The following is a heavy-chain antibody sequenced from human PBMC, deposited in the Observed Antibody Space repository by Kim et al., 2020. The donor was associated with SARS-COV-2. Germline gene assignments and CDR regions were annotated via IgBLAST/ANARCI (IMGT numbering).Heavy chain of an antibody. CDR1: GFTFSSYA. D-gene: IGHD3-22*01. V-gene: IGHV3-23*01. CDR2: ISGSGGST. J-gene: IGHJ6*02. CDR3: AKALNHRVSYDSSGYYQKQRYYYGMDV. Sequence: GGSLRLSCAASGFTFSSYAMSWVRQAPGKGLEWVSAISGSGGSTYYADSVKGRFTISRDNSKNTLYLQMNSLRAEDTAVYYCAKALNHRVSYDSSGYYQKQRYYYGMDVWGQGTTVTVSS.